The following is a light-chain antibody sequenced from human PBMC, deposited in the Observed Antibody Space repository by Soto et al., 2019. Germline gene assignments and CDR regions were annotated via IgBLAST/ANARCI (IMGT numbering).Light chain of an antibody. CDR3: CSYAGSSTNWV. CDR1: SSDVGSYNL. J-gene: IGLJ3*02. V-gene: IGLV2-23*01. Sequence: QSALTQPASVSGSPGQSITISCTGTSSDVGSYNLVSWYQQHPGKAPKLMIYEGSKRPSGVSNRFSGSKSGNTASLTISGLQAEDAADYYCCSYAGSSTNWVFGGGTKLTVL. CDR2: EGS.